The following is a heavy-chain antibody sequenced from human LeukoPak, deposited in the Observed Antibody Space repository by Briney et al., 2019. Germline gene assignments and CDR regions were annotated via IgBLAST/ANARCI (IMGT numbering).Heavy chain of an antibody. Sequence: GGSLRLSCAASGFIFRDYYMSWIRQAPGKGLEWISYISSGGSTIYYTDSVKGRFTISRDDAKNSLYLHMNNLRAEDTAVYYCAREGWLQPQYCLDYWGQGTLVTVSS. CDR1: GFIFRDYY. CDR3: AREGWLQPQYCLDY. CDR2: ISSGGSTI. J-gene: IGHJ4*02. V-gene: IGHV3-11*01. D-gene: IGHD5-24*01.